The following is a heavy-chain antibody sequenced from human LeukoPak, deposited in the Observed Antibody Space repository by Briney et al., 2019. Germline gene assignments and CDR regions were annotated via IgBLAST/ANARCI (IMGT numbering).Heavy chain of an antibody. V-gene: IGHV4-59*02. J-gene: IGHJ4*02. D-gene: IGHD3-10*01. CDR2: IYYTET. CDR1: GGSVSNYY. Sequence: SETLSLTCTVSGGSVSNYYWSWIRQSPGKGLEWIGYIYYTETSYNPSLKSRVTISADTSKNQFSLKLYSVTAADTAVYYCARGSTMVRGELGYWGQGTLVTVSS. CDR3: ARGSTMVRGELGY.